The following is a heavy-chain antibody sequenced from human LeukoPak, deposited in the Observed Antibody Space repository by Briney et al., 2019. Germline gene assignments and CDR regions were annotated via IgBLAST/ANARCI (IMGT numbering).Heavy chain of an antibody. V-gene: IGHV1-18*04. CDR1: GYTFTSYG. CDR3: ARATSRVSPMYYLDY. Sequence: ASVKVSCKASGYTFTSYGISWVRQAPGQGLEWMGWISAYNGNTNYAQKLQGRVTMTTDTSTSTAYMELRSLRSDDTAVYYCARATSRVSPMYYLDYWGQGTLVTVSS. D-gene: IGHD3-10*02. CDR2: ISAYNGNT. J-gene: IGHJ4*02.